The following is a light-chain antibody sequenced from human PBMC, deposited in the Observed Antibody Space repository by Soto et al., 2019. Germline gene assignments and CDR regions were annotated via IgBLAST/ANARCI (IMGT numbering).Light chain of an antibody. CDR3: QQLSTNPLT. CDR2: GAS. CDR1: QDFNVY. V-gene: IGKV1-9*01. J-gene: IGKJ3*01. Sequence: DIQLTQSPSFLSASLGERVTITCRASQDFNVYLAWYQQKQGRAPKLLIYGASTLQSGVPSRFNGSGSGTDFSLIINSLHPEDFATYYCQQLSTNPLTFGPGTRVDIK.